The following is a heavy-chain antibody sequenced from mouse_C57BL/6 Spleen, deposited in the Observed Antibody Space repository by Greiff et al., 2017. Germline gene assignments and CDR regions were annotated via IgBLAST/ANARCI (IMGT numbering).Heavy chain of an antibody. V-gene: IGHV1-52*01. J-gene: IGHJ4*01. CDR3: ARGGYDSIYAMDY. CDR1: GYTFTSYW. CDR2: IDPSDSET. D-gene: IGHD2-10*02. Sequence: QVQLQQPGAELVRPGSSVKLSCKASGYTFTSYWMHWVKQRPIQGLEWIGNIDPSDSETHYNQKFKDKATLTVDKSSSTAYMQLSSLTSEDSAVYYCARGGYDSIYAMDYWGQGTSVTVSS.